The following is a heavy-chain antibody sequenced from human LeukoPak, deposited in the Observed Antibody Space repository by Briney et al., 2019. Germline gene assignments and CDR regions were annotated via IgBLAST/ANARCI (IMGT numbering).Heavy chain of an antibody. V-gene: IGHV3-43*02. CDR2: ISGDGGST. J-gene: IGHJ4*02. CDR1: GFTFDDYA. Sequence: GGSLRLSCAASGFTFDDYAMHWDRQAPGKGLEWVSLISGDGGSTYYADSVKGRFTISRDNSKNSLYLQMNSLRTEDTALYYCAKDSVLRFLEWFPGYYFDYWGQGTLVTVSS. CDR3: AKDSVLRFLEWFPGYYFDY. D-gene: IGHD3-3*01.